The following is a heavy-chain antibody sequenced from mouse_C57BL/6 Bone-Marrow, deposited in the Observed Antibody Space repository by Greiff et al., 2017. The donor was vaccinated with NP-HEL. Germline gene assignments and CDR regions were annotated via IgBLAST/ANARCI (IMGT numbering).Heavy chain of an antibody. D-gene: IGHD3-3*01. V-gene: IGHV1-50*01. CDR1: GYTFTSYW. CDR3: ARWGDRDLDD. J-gene: IGHJ2*01. CDR2: IDPSDSYT. Sequence: QVQLQQPGAELVKPGASLPLSFPASGYTFTSYWMQWVKQRPGQGLEWIGEIDPSDSYTNYNQKVKGKATLTVDPSSSTAYMQLSSLTSEDSAVYYCARWGDRDLDDWGQGTTLTVAS.